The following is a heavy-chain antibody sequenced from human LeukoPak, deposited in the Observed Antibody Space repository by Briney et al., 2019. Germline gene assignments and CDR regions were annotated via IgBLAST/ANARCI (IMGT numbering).Heavy chain of an antibody. CDR2: IRSKVYGGTT. CDR1: GFIFGDYA. V-gene: IGHV3-49*04. CDR3: TREVGSYLASDYYYYMDV. Sequence: GGSLRLSCTTSGFIFGDYAMNWVRQAPGKGLEWVGFIRSKVYGGTTEYAASVKGRFTISKDDSKSIAYLQMSSLKNEDTAVYYCTREVGSYLASDYYYYMDVWGKGTTVTISS. J-gene: IGHJ6*03. D-gene: IGHD1-26*01.